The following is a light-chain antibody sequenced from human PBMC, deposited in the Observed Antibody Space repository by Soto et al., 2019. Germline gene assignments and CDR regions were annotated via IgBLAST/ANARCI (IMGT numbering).Light chain of an antibody. CDR1: HILLHSNGKTL. V-gene: IGKV2D-29*01. J-gene: IGKJ5*01. Sequence: DIVMTHTPLSLSFTPVQPASISCNXSHILLHSNGKTLLLWYVQKSGQPPKLLLYEVSNRFSGVSDRFSGSGSGTDFTLKISRVEAEDVGVYFCMQSIQVPSIAFGQGTRLEIK. CDR2: EVS. CDR3: MQSIQVPSIA.